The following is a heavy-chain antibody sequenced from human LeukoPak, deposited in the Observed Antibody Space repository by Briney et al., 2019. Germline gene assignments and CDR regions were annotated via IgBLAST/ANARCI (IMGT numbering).Heavy chain of an antibody. J-gene: IGHJ4*02. CDR1: GFTFSSYA. CDR3: ARGYCSSTSCYPFDY. D-gene: IGHD2-2*01. CDR2: ISYDGSNK. V-gene: IGHV3-30-3*01. Sequence: GGSLRLSCAASGFTFSSYAMHWVRQAPGKGLEWVAVISYDGSNKYYADSVKGRFTISRDNSKNTLYLQMNSLRAEDTAVYYCARGYCSSTSCYPFDYWGXGTXXXXXS.